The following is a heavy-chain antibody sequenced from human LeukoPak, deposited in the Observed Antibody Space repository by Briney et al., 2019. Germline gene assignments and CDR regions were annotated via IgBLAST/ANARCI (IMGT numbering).Heavy chain of an antibody. CDR1: RYTFSRYA. J-gene: IGHJ4*02. D-gene: IGHD3-22*01. V-gene: IGHV1-8*01. Sequence: SVKVSCKCSRYTFSRYAINWVRAASGQGVEWMGWMKPYSGNTDYAQKFRGRVTMTRDTSTSTAYMDVRSLRFDDTAAYYGVRGGGYYDSSAKYFIRPPEFWGQGTPVTVSS. CDR2: MKPYSGNT. CDR3: VRGGGYYDSSAKYFIRPPEF.